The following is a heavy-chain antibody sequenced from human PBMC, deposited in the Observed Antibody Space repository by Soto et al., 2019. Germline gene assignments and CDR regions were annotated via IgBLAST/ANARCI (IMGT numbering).Heavy chain of an antibody. D-gene: IGHD3-10*01. CDR3: ARGHNNYYGSGSPAYPFDY. J-gene: IGHJ4*02. Sequence: GGSLRLSCAASGFTFSSYGMHWVRQAPGKGLEWVAVIWYDGSNKYYADSVKGRFTISRDNSKNTLYLQMNSLRAEDTAVYYCARGHNNYYGSGSPAYPFDYWGQGTLVTVSS. CDR1: GFTFSSYG. V-gene: IGHV3-33*01. CDR2: IWYDGSNK.